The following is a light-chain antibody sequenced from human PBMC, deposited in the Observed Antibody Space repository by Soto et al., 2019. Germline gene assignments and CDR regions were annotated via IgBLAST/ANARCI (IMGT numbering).Light chain of an antibody. Sequence: DIQMTQSPSSLSGSVGDRVTITGRASQSISSYLNWYQQKPGKAPKLLIYAASSLQSGVPSRFSGSGSGTDFTLTISSLQPEDFATYYCQQSYSTPPTFGQGTKVDIK. J-gene: IGKJ1*01. CDR2: AAS. CDR3: QQSYSTPPT. V-gene: IGKV1-39*01. CDR1: QSISSY.